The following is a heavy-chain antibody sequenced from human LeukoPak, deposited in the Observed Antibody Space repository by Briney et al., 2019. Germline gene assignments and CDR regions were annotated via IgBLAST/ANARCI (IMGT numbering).Heavy chain of an antibody. CDR1: GFAFSSYG. J-gene: IGHJ3*02. CDR2: IWYDGSNK. Sequence: GGSLRLSCAASGFAFSSYGMHWVRQAPGKGLEWVAVIWYDGSNKYYADSVKGRFTISRDNSKNTLYLQMNSLRAEDTAVYYCARDMKLTDAFDIWGQGTMVTVSS. CDR3: ARDMKLTDAFDI. V-gene: IGHV3-33*01. D-gene: IGHD4/OR15-4a*01.